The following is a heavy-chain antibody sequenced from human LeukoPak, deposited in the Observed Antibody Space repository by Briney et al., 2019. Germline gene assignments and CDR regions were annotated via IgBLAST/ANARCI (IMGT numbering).Heavy chain of an antibody. J-gene: IGHJ4*02. D-gene: IGHD1-26*01. CDR1: GFTFSSYR. CDR3: ASHGRLVGATTDFDY. Sequence: GGSLRLSCAASGFTFSSYRMNGVGQAPGKGREGVSSISSSSRYIYYADSVKGGFTISRDNAKNSLYLQMNSLRAEDTAVYYCASHGRLVGATTDFDYWGQGTLVTVSS. V-gene: IGHV3-21*01. CDR2: ISSSSRYI.